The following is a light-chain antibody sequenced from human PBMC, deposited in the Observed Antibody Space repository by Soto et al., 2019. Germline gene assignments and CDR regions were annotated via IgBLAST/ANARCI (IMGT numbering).Light chain of an antibody. J-gene: IGKJ4*01. Sequence: DIVMTQSPDSLAVSLGERASINCKSSQSVLYNSNNKNYLVWYQQKPGQPPKLLISWASTRESGVPDRFSGSGSGTDFTLTISSLQAEDVAVYYCQQYYTNPLTFGGGTKVAIK. V-gene: IGKV4-1*01. CDR3: QQYYTNPLT. CDR1: QSVLYNSNNKNY. CDR2: WAS.